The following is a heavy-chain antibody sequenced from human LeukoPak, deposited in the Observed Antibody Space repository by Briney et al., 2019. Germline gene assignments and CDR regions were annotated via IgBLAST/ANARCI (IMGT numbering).Heavy chain of an antibody. D-gene: IGHD4/OR15-4a*01. CDR3: ATVYGGPDYFDY. J-gene: IGHJ4*02. Sequence: ASVKVSCEVSGYTLTELSMHWVRQAPGKGLEWMGGFDPEDGETIYAQKFQGRVTMTEDTSTDTAYMELSSLRSEDTAVYYCATVYGGPDYFDYWGQGTLVTASS. CDR2: FDPEDGET. CDR1: GYTLTELS. V-gene: IGHV1-24*01.